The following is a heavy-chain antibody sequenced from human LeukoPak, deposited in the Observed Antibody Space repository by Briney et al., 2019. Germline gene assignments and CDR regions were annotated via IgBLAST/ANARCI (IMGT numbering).Heavy chain of an antibody. CDR1: GFTFSSYA. J-gene: IGHJ4*02. V-gene: IGHV3-23*01. CDR2: ISGSGGST. CDR3: AKGYGSGWYVFDS. Sequence: GGPLRLSCAASGFTFSSYAMSWVRQAPGKGLEWVSSISGSGGSTYSADSMQGRFTISRDNSKNTVYLQMNSLRAEDTAVYYCAKGYGSGWYVFDSWGQGTLVTVSS. D-gene: IGHD6-19*01.